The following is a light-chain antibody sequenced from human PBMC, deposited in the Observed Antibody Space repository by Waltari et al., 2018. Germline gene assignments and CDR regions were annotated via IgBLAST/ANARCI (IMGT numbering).Light chain of an antibody. CDR2: AAS. Sequence: DIQMTQSPSSLSASVGDRVTITSRASRVIANSLAWYQQDPGKAPKLLIYAASYLESGVPPRFSGSGSGTVYTLTISSLQPEDFATYYCQHYYNVPPYSFGQGTKLEIK. J-gene: IGKJ2*01. CDR1: RVIANS. V-gene: IGKV1-NL1*01. CDR3: QHYYNVPPYS.